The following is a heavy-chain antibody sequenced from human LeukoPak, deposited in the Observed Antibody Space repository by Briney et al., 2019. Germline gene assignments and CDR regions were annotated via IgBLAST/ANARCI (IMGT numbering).Heavy chain of an antibody. CDR2: IKSKTDGGTT. V-gene: IGHV3-15*01. Sequence: PGGSLRLSCAASGFTFSTFAMSWVRQAPAKGLEWVGRIKSKTDGGTTDYAAPVKGRFTISRDDSRNTLYLQMNSLRAEDTAIYFCARGSWNFEYWGQGTLVTVSS. CDR1: GFTFSTFA. D-gene: IGHD6-13*01. CDR3: ARGSWNFEY. J-gene: IGHJ4*02.